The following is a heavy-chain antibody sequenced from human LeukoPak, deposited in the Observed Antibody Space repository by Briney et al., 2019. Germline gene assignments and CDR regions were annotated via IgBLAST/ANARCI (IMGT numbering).Heavy chain of an antibody. CDR3: AKAMAPFYDYFDY. CDR1: GFTFSSYA. V-gene: IGHV3-23*01. D-gene: IGHD3-10*01. Sequence: GGSLRLSCAASGFTFSSYAMSWVRQAPGKGLEWVSAISGSGGSTYYADSVRGRFTISRDNSKNTLYLQMNSLRAEDTAVYYCAKAMAPFYDYFDYWGQGTLVTVSS. J-gene: IGHJ4*02. CDR2: ISGSGGST.